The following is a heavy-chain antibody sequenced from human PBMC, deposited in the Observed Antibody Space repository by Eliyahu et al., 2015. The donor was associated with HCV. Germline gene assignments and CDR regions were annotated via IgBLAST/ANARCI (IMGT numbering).Heavy chain of an antibody. V-gene: IGHV3-30*18. CDR3: AKENYDFWSGYLNHPTYYFDY. Sequence: GLEWVAVISYDGSNKYYADSVKGRFTISRDNSKNTLYLQMNSLRAEDTAVYYCAKENYDFWSGYLNHPTYYFDYWGQGTLVTVSS. CDR2: ISYDGSNK. D-gene: IGHD3-3*01. J-gene: IGHJ4*02.